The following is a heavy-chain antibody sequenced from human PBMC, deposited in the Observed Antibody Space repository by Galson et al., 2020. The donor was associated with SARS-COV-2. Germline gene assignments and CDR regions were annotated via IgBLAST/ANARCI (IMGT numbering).Heavy chain of an antibody. CDR1: GYTLTELS. CDR3: ATDFAIVGATPPFN. Sequence: ASVPVPCKVSGYTLTELSMHWVRQAPGKGLEWMGGFDPEDGETIYAQKFQGRVTMTEDTSTDTAYMELSSLRSEDTAVYYCATDFAIVGATPPFNWGQGTLVTVSS. CDR2: FDPEDGET. D-gene: IGHD1-26*01. J-gene: IGHJ4*02. V-gene: IGHV1-24*01.